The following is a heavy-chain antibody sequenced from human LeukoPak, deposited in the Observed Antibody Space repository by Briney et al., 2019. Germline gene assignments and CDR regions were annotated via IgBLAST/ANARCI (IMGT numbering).Heavy chain of an antibody. V-gene: IGHV3-53*01. J-gene: IGHJ4*02. CDR2: IYSGGGT. D-gene: IGHD2-21*01. CDR3: ARHDCGSGPFDY. Sequence: GGSLRLSCAVSGFTVNTNCMNWVRQAPGEGLEWVSVIYSGGGTDYPDSVKGRFTISRDNSENTLFLQMNSLRAEDTALYYCARHDCGSGPFDYWGQGTLVTVSS. CDR1: GFTVNTNC.